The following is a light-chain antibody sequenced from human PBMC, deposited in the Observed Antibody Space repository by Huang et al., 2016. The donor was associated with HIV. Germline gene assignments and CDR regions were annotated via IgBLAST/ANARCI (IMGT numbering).Light chain of an antibody. CDR2: DAS. J-gene: IGKJ5*01. CDR1: QDINNY. Sequence: DIQMTQSPSSLSASVGDRVTITCQASQDINNYLNWYQRRPGRAPKVLIYDASMLDTGVPERFSGSGSGTDFTFTISSLQPEDVATYYCQHYNGYPLTFGQGTR. V-gene: IGKV1-33*01. CDR3: QHYNGYPLT.